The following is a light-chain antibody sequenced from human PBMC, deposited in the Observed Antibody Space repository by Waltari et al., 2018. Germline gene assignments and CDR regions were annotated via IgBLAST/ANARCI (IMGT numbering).Light chain of an antibody. J-gene: IGKJ1*01. V-gene: IGKV1-39*01. Sequence: DIQSTQSPSSLSASVGARVTITCRASKLISTYLNWYHQKPGNAPNLLIYAASSLQSGVPSSFSGSGSWTDFTLTISSLQPEDFATYYCQQSYTTPRTFCQGTKVAIK. CDR3: QQSYTTPRT. CDR1: KLISTY. CDR2: AAS.